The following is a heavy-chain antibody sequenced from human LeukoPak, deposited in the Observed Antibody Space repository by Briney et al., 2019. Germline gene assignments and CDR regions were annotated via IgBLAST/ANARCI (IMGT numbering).Heavy chain of an antibody. CDR3: ASVEHYDILTGYYKGNWFDP. CDR1: GYTFTGYY. CDR2: INSNSGGT. D-gene: IGHD3-9*01. V-gene: IGHV1-2*02. Sequence: ASVKVSCKASGYTFTGYYMHWVRQAPGQGLEWMGWINSNSGGTNYAQKFQGRVTMTRDTSISTAYMELSRLRSDDTAVYYCASVEHYDILTGYYKGNWFDPWGQGTLVTVSS. J-gene: IGHJ5*02.